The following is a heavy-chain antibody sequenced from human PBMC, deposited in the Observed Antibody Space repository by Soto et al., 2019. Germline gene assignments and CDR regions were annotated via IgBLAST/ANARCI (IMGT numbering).Heavy chain of an antibody. J-gene: IGHJ6*02. V-gene: IGHV4-34*01. CDR1: GGSFSGYY. CDR2: INHSGST. CDR3: ARGGYCSSTSCYTGQEDYYYYGMDV. Sequence: QVQLQQWGAGLLKPSETLSLTCAVYGGSFSGYYWSWIRQPPGKGLEWIGEINHSGSTNYNPSLKSRVTISVDTSKNQFSLKLSSVTAADTAVYYCARGGYCSSTSCYTGQEDYYYYGMDVWGQGTTVTVSS. D-gene: IGHD2-2*02.